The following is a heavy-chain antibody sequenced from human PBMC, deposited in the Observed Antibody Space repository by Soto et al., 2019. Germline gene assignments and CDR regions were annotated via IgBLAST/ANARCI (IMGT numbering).Heavy chain of an antibody. V-gene: IGHV3-74*01. CDR1: GFTFSSYW. D-gene: IGHD6-13*01. Sequence: EVQLVESGGGLVQPGGSLRLSCAASGFTFSSYWMHWVRQAPGKGLVWVSRINSDGSSTNYADSVKGRFTISRDNAKNTLYLQMNSLRAEDTAVYYCARDLRFSSSWFLIGWFDPWGQGTLVTVSS. CDR2: INSDGSST. J-gene: IGHJ5*02. CDR3: ARDLRFSSSWFLIGWFDP.